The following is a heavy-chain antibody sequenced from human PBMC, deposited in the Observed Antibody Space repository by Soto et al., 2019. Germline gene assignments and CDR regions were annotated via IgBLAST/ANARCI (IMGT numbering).Heavy chain of an antibody. D-gene: IGHD1-1*01. CDR1: GASISVHSYY. CDR2: IYATGST. Sequence: SETLSLTCTVSGASISVHSYYWTWIRQPPGKGLEWIGRIYATGSTDYNPSPKSRITLSVDMSKKQFSLTLRSVTAADTAMYYCVRDGTKNLRDRFDPWGRGILVTVSS. J-gene: IGHJ5*02. CDR3: VRDGTKNLRDRFDP. V-gene: IGHV4-4*07.